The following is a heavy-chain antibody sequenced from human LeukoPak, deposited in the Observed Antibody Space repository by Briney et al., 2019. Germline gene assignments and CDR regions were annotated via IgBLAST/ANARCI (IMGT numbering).Heavy chain of an antibody. V-gene: IGHV4-59*01. D-gene: IGHD2-15*01. Sequence: PSETLSLTCTVSGGSISSYYWSWIRQPPGKGLEWIGYIYYSGSTNYNPSLKSRVTISVDTSKNQFSLKLSSVTAADTAVYYCARTTLGYCSGGSCYSLYYYYMDVWGKGTTDTVSS. CDR1: GGSISSYY. J-gene: IGHJ6*03. CDR2: IYYSGST. CDR3: ARTTLGYCSGGSCYSLYYYYMDV.